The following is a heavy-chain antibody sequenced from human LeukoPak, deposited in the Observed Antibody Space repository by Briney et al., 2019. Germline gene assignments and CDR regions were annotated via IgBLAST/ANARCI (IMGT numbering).Heavy chain of an antibody. CDR1: DGSINNHY. D-gene: IGHD2-2*01. CDR3: ARRVVPAAIGYFQH. Sequence: PSETLSLTCSVSDGSINNHYWTWVRQPPGKGLEWIGSIYYSGSTYYNPSLKSRVTISVDTSKNQFSLKLSSVTAADTAVYYCARRVVPAAIGYFQHWGQGTLVTVSS. V-gene: IGHV4-59*11. J-gene: IGHJ1*01. CDR2: IYYSGST.